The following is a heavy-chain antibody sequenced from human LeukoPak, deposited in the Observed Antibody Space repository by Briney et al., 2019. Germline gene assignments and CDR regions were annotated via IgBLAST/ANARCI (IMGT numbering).Heavy chain of an antibody. J-gene: IGHJ3*02. CDR1: GGSISSGSYY. Sequence: SETLSLTCTVSGGSISSGSYYWSWIRQPAGKGLEWIGRIYTSGSTNYNPSLKSRVTISVDTSKNQFSLKLSSVTAADTAVYYCAGDHGFYYDSSGYYHHDAFDIWGQGTMVTVSS. CDR2: IYTSGST. CDR3: AGDHGFYYDSSGYYHHDAFDI. D-gene: IGHD3-22*01. V-gene: IGHV4-61*02.